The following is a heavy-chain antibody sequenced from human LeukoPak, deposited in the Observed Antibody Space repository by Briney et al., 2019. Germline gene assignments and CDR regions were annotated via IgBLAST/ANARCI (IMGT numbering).Heavy chain of an antibody. V-gene: IGHV1-18*01. CDR2: SSGYDNNT. D-gene: IGHD6-13*01. Sequence: AAVPVSCQASGYTFASYVISWLRQAPAQEREWMGWSSGYDNNTRFAQSLQGRVIMTTDKSTSTAYMELTSLTSDDTAMYYCARDTALITTPGGPDFWGQGTLVTVSS. CDR3: ARDTALITTPGGPDF. CDR1: GYTFASYV. J-gene: IGHJ4*02.